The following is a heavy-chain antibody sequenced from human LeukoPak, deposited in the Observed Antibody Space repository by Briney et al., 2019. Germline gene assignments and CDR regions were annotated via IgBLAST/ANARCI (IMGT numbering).Heavy chain of an antibody. D-gene: IGHD1-26*01. Sequence: SETLSLTCAVSGGSISSGNWWSWVRQPPGKGLEWIGEIYHSGSTNYNPSLKSRVTMSVDKSKNRFSLKLSSVTAADTAVYYCARGKTTYSGSYYSFYYYYMDVWGKGTTVTVSS. J-gene: IGHJ6*03. V-gene: IGHV4-4*02. CDR3: ARGKTTYSGSYYSFYYYYMDV. CDR2: IYHSGST. CDR1: GGSISSGNW.